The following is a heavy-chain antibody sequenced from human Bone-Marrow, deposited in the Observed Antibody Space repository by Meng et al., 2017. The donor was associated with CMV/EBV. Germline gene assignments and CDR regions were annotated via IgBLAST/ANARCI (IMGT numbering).Heavy chain of an antibody. CDR3: AVPSDYYYGMDV. CDR2: IIPIFGTA. J-gene: IGHJ6*02. V-gene: IGHV1-69*05. Sequence: SSVKVSCKASGYTFTGYYMHWVRQAPGQGLEWMGGIIPIFGTANYAQKFQGRVTITTDESTSTAYMELSSLRSEDTAVYYCAVPSDYYYGMDVWGQGTTVTVSS. CDR1: GYTFTGYY.